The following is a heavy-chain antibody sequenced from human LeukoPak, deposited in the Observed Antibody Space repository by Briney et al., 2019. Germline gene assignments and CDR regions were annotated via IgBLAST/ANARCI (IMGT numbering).Heavy chain of an antibody. CDR2: IYYSGST. V-gene: IGHV4-59*01. J-gene: IGHJ5*02. CDR3: ARATYDSSGITTCWFDP. Sequence: SETLSLTCTVSSGSISSYYWSWIRQPPGQGLVWFGYIYYSGSTNYNPSLKSRVTISVDTSKNQFSLKLSSVTAADTAVYYCARATYDSSGITTCWFDPWGQGTLVTVSS. D-gene: IGHD3-22*01. CDR1: SGSISSYY.